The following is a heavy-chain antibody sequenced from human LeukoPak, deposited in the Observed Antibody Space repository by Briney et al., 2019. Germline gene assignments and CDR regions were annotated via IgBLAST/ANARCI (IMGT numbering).Heavy chain of an antibody. CDR1: GGSISSSSYY. J-gene: IGHJ4*02. V-gene: IGHV4-39*01. CDR2: IYYSGST. D-gene: IGHD2-15*01. CDR3: ARQDVVVVAATPDVFDY. Sequence: PSETLSLTCTVSGGSISSSSYYLGWVRQPPGKGLGWIRSIYYSGSTYYNPSLKSRVTVSVVTYKIQFSLKLSSVTAADMAAYYCARQDVVVVAATPDVFDYWGQGTLVTVSS.